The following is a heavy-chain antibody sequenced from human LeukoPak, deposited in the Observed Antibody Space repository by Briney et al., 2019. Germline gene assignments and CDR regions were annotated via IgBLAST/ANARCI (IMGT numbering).Heavy chain of an antibody. CDR1: GFIFSTYA. J-gene: IGHJ4*02. Sequence: PGRSLRLSCAASGFIFSTYAMHWVRQAPGKGLGWVAVISYDGSNKYYTDSVKGRFTISRDNSKNTLYLQMNSLRAEDTAVYYCARPYSSGWRGDFDYWGQGALVTVSS. V-gene: IGHV3-30-3*01. CDR2: ISYDGSNK. D-gene: IGHD6-19*01. CDR3: ARPYSSGWRGDFDY.